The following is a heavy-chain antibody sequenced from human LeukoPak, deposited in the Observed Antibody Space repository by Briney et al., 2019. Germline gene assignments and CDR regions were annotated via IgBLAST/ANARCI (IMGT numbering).Heavy chain of an antibody. CDR2: TYDGGRG. Sequence: SETLSLTCTVSGGYVSSSLWTWIRQAPGKGLDLIGFTYDGGRGNYKPSLRGRVTISLDTSKNQFSLKLSSVTAADTAVYFCARGTYGYYMDVWGKGTTVTVSS. CDR1: GGYVSSSL. D-gene: IGHD4-17*01. CDR3: ARGTYGYYMDV. V-gene: IGHV4-4*09. J-gene: IGHJ6*03.